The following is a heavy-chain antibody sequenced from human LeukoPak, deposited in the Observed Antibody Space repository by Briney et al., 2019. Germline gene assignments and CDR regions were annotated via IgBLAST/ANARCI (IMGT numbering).Heavy chain of an antibody. CDR2: ITGSGGST. D-gene: IGHD3-3*01. Sequence: GASLRLSCAASGFTFSNYAMSWVRQAPGQGLELVSAITGSGGSTWYADSVKGHFTISRDNSKNTLYLQMNSLRAEDTAVYYCAKDYYDFWSGYSTDIVGMDLGGQGTTVTVFS. CDR1: GFTFSNYA. CDR3: AKDYYDFWSGYSTDIVGMDL. V-gene: IGHV3-23*01. J-gene: IGHJ6*02.